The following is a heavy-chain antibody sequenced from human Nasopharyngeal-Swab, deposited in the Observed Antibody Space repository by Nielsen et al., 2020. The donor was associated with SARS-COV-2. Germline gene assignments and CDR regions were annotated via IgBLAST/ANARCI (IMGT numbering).Heavy chain of an antibody. CDR2: ISSSSSYI. D-gene: IGHD1-1*01. Sequence: GGSLRLSCAASGFTVSSNYMSWVRQAPGKGLEWVSSISSSSSYIYYADSVKGRFTISRDNAKNSLYLQMNSLRAEDTAVYYCARDGHLEPLGDYYYGMDVWGQGTTVTVSS. CDR1: GFTVSSNY. V-gene: IGHV3-21*01. CDR3: ARDGHLEPLGDYYYGMDV. J-gene: IGHJ6*02.